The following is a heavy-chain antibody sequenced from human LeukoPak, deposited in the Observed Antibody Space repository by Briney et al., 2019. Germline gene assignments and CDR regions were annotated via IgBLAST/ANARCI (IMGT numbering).Heavy chain of an antibody. V-gene: IGHV1-2*02. J-gene: IGHJ4*01. CDR1: GGTFSSYA. CDR3: ARDSSGYTRPDY. CDR2: INPSPSSGGT. D-gene: IGHD3-22*01. Sequence: SSVKVSCKASGGTFSSYATSWVRQAPGQGLEWMGWINPSPSSGGTKYAQKFQGRVTMTRDVSINTAYMELSRLRSDDTAVYYCARDSSGYTRPDYWGHGTLVTVSS.